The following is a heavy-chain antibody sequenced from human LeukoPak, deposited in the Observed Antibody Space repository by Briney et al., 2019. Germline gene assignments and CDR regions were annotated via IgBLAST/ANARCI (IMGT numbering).Heavy chain of an antibody. Sequence: PSETLSLTCTVSGGSISSYYWSWIRQPAGKGLEWIGRIYTSGSTNYNPSLKSRVTISVDTSKRQFSLKLSSVTAADTAIYYCARRLGYRSGYYFAYWGQGPLVPVSS. J-gene: IGHJ4*02. CDR2: IYTSGST. CDR1: GGSISSYY. D-gene: IGHD5-18*01. V-gene: IGHV4-4*07. CDR3: ARRLGYRSGYYFAY.